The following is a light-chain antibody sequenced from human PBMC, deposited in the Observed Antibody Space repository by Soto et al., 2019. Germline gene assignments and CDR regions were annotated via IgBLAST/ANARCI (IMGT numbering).Light chain of an antibody. Sequence: QSVLTQPASVPGSPGQSITISCTGISSDVGGYNYVSWYQQHPGKAPKLMIYDVSNRPSGVSNRFSGSKSGNTASLTISGLQAGDEADYYCSSYTSSSTLYVFGTGTKVTVL. J-gene: IGLJ1*01. CDR2: DVS. V-gene: IGLV2-14*01. CDR1: SSDVGGYNY. CDR3: SSYTSSSTLYV.